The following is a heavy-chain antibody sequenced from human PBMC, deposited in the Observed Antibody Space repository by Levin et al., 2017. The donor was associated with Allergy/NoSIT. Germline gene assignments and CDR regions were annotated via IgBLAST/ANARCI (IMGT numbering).Heavy chain of an antibody. CDR3: AKGLGSGSYYFHYYGMDV. V-gene: IGHV3-23*01. J-gene: IGHJ6*02. CDR2: ISGSGGST. D-gene: IGHD3-10*01. CDR1: GFTFSSYA. Sequence: GGSLRLSCAASGFTFSSYAMSWVRQAPGKGLEWVSAISGSGGSTYYADSVKGRFTISRDNSKNTLYLQMNSLRAEDTAVYYCAKGLGSGSYYFHYYGMDVWGQGTTVTVSS.